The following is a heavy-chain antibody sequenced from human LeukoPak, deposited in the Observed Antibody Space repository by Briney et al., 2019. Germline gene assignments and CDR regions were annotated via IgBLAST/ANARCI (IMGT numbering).Heavy chain of an antibody. J-gene: IGHJ4*02. V-gene: IGHV1-2*02. CDR2: ISINSGGT. D-gene: IGHD5-18*01. Sequence: ASVKVCRTASGYTFTCYYMNRVRQAPGQGLGWKGCISINSGGTNYAQKFPGRVTMTRDTSISNAYMELSRLRSDDTAVYYCARVDTAISFVYRGEGTLVTASS. CDR3: ARVDTAISFVY. CDR1: GYTFTCYY.